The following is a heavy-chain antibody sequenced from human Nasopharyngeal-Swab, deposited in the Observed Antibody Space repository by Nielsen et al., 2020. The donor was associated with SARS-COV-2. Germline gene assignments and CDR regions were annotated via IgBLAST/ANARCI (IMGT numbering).Heavy chain of an antibody. CDR3: ARVSRYYYMDV. V-gene: IGHV4-31*02. Sequence: WIRQPPGKGLEWIGYIYYSGSTYYNPSLKSRVIISVDTSKNQFSLKLSSVTAADTAVYYCARVSRYYYMDVWGKGTTVTVS. CDR2: IYYSGST. J-gene: IGHJ6*03.